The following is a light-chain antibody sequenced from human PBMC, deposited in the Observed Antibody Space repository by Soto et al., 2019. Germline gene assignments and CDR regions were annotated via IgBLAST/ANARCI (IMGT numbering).Light chain of an antibody. Sequence: ELVLTQSPATLSLSPGERVTLPXRASQSVSNSLAWYQQKPGQPPRLLIYDVSNRATGIPARFSGSGSGTDFTLPITSLEPEDFAVYFCHQRYNWPRVTFGQGTRLENK. V-gene: IGKV3-11*01. CDR3: HQRYNWPRVT. CDR1: QSVSNS. J-gene: IGKJ5*01. CDR2: DVS.